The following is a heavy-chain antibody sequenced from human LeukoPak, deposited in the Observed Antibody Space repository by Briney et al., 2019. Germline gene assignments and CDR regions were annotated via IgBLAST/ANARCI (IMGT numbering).Heavy chain of an antibody. CDR1: GYTFSSYA. D-gene: IGHD6-13*01. J-gene: IGHJ4*02. V-gene: IGHV3-23*01. CDR3: AKTKSSSWVFDY. Sequence: GGSLRLSCAASGYTFSSYAMSWVRQAPGKGLEWVSAISGSGGSTYYADSVKGRFTISRDNSKNTLYLQMNSPRAEDTAVYYCAKTKSSSWVFDYWGQGTLATVSS. CDR2: ISGSGGST.